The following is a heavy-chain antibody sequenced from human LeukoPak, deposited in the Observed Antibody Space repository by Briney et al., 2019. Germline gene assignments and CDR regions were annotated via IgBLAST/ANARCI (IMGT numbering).Heavy chain of an antibody. J-gene: IGHJ4*02. CDR3: ASSVGSTDY. V-gene: IGHV4-34*01. CDR2: INHRGST. Sequence: YPSETLSLTCAVYGESLSKYYWTWIRQSPGRGLEWIGEINHRGSTNLNPSLKSPVTLSVDTSKHQFSLKLTSVTAADAAVYYCASSVGSTDYWGQGTLVTVSS. D-gene: IGHD1-26*01. CDR1: GESLSKYY.